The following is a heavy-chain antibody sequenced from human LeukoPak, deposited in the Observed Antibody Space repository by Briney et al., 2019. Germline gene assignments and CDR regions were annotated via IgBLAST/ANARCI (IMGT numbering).Heavy chain of an antibody. CDR3: ARDQAYCGGDCPSSPDY. J-gene: IGHJ4*02. D-gene: IGHD2-21*02. CDR2: INPSGGNT. CDR1: GGTFSSYA. V-gene: IGHV1-46*01. Sequence: ASVKVSCKASGGTFSSYAISWVRQAPGQGLEWMGIINPSGGNTNYAQKFQGRVTMTRDMSTSTVYMELSSLRSEDTAVYYCARDQAYCGGDCPSSPDYWGQGTLVTVSS.